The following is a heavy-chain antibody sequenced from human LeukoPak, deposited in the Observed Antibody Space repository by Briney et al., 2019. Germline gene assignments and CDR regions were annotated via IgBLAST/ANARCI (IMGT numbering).Heavy chain of an antibody. J-gene: IGHJ3*01. CDR2: IKSKSDGGTT. Sequence: GGCLRLSCAASGSTFTNAWMNWVRQAPGKGLEWIGRIKSKSDGGTTDYAAPAKGRFTISRDDSKITLYLQMNSLKTEDTAVYYCAHGLWHYDAFDVWGQGTMVTVSS. D-gene: IGHD3-10*01. CDR1: GSTFTNAW. CDR3: AHGLWHYDAFDV. V-gene: IGHV3-15*01.